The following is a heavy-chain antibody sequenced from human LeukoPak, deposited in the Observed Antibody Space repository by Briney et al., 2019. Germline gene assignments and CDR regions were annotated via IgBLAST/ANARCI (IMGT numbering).Heavy chain of an antibody. V-gene: IGHV4-4*07. CDR3: AREKTAYYYDSSGFSEGAFDI. J-gene: IGHJ3*02. CDR1: GGSISSYY. Sequence: SETLSLTCTVSGGSISSYYWSWIRQPAGKGLEWIGRIYTSGSTNYNPSLKSRVTMSVDTSKNQFSLKLSSVTAADTAVYYCAREKTAYYYDSSGFSEGAFDIWGQGTMVTVSS. D-gene: IGHD3-22*01. CDR2: IYTSGST.